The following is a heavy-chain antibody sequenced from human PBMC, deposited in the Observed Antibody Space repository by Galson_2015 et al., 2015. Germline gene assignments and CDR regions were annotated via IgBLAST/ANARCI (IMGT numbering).Heavy chain of an antibody. Sequence: SLRLSCAASGFTFDDYAMHWVRQAPGKGLEWVSGISWNSGSIDYADSVKGRFTISRDNAKNSLYLQMNSLRAEDTAFYYRVKEAKMGELSSWGQGTLVSVSS. J-gene: IGHJ5*02. V-gene: IGHV3-9*01. CDR3: VKEAKMGELSS. CDR1: GFTFDDYA. CDR2: ISWNSGSI. D-gene: IGHD1-26*01.